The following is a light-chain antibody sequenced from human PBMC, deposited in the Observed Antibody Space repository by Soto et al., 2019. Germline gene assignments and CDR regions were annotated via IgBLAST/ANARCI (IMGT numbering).Light chain of an antibody. J-gene: IGLJ1*01. CDR3: TSYTSSSTPV. V-gene: IGLV2-14*01. CDR1: SSDVGGYNY. Sequence: QFVLTQPAFVSVSPGQSITISCTGTSSDVGGYNYVSWYQQHPGKAPKLMIYEVSNRPSGVSDRFSGSKSGNTASLTISGLQAEDEADYYCTSYTSSSTPVFGTGTKVTVL. CDR2: EVS.